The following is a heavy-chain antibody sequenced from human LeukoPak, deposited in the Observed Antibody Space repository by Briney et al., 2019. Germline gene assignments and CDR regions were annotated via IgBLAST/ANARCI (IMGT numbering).Heavy chain of an antibody. CDR3: ATATYGDYVGDWFDP. V-gene: IGHV1-2*02. J-gene: IGHJ5*02. CDR1: GYTFTSYD. Sequence: ASVKVSCKASGYTFTSYDINWVRQATGQGLEWMGWINPNSGGTNYAQKFQGRVTMTRDTSISTAYMQLSRLRSDDTAVYYCATATYGDYVGDWFDPWGQGTLVTVSS. D-gene: IGHD4-17*01. CDR2: INPNSGGT.